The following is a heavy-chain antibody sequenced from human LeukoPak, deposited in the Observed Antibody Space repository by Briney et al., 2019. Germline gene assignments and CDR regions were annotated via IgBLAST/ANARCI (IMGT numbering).Heavy chain of an antibody. CDR3: ARTSVGAFDI. V-gene: IGHV4-4*02. CDR1: GFTFSSYW. CDR2: IYHSGST. J-gene: IGHJ3*02. D-gene: IGHD1-26*01. Sequence: PGGSLRLSCAASGFTFSSYWMNWVRQPPGKGLEWIGEIYHSGSTNYNPSLKSRVTISVDKSKNQFSLKLSSVTAADTAVYYCARTSVGAFDIWGQGTMVTVSS.